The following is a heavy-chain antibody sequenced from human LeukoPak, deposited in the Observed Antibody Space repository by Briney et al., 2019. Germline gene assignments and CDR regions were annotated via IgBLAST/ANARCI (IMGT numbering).Heavy chain of an antibody. D-gene: IGHD3-3*01. Sequence: SETLSLTCAVYGGTFSGYYWSWIRQPPGKGLEWIGYIYTSGSTNYNPSLKSRVTISVDTSKNQFSLKLSSVTAADTAVYYCARVTYYDFWSGYSSYYYYMDVWGKGTTVTVSS. CDR2: IYTSGST. CDR1: GGTFSGYY. V-gene: IGHV4-4*09. CDR3: ARVTYYDFWSGYSSYYYYMDV. J-gene: IGHJ6*03.